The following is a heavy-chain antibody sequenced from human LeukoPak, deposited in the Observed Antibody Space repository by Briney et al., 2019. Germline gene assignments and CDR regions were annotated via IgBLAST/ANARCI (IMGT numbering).Heavy chain of an antibody. V-gene: IGHV3-72*01. CDR3: ARSTVTTFTYYYYGMDV. CDR1: GFTFSDHY. D-gene: IGHD4-17*01. CDR2: TRNKANSYTT. J-gene: IGHJ6*02. Sequence: PGGSLRLSCAASGFTFSDHYMDWVRQAPGKGLEWVGRTRNKANSYTTEYAASVKGRFTISRDDSKNSLYLQMNSLRTEDTAVYYCARSTVTTFTYYYYGMDVWGQGTTVTVSS.